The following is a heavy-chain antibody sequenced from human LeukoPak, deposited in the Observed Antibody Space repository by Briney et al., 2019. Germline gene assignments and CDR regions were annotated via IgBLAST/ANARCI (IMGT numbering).Heavy chain of an antibody. CDR1: GFTFSSYA. CDR2: ISGSGGST. J-gene: IGHJ3*02. V-gene: IGHV3-23*01. Sequence: QTGVSLRLSCAASGFTFSSYAMSWVRQAPGKGLEWVSAISGSGGSTYYADSVKRRFTISRDNSKNTLYLQKNSLRAEDTAVFYCAKDYYGSGSYSRSDSLDIWGQGTMVTVSS. D-gene: IGHD3-10*01. CDR3: AKDYYGSGSYSRSDSLDI.